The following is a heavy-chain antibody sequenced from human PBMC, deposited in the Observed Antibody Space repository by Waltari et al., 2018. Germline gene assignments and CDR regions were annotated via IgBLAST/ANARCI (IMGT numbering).Heavy chain of an antibody. CDR1: GGSISSYY. V-gene: IGHV4-59*08. CDR2: VYRSGST. Sequence: QVQLQESGPGLVKPLETLSLTCTVSGGSISSYYWTWVRQPPGKGLEWIGNVYRSGSTESNPSLKSRVTMSVDTSKNQFSLKVSSVTVADTAIYFCARNMESPYNAPYYFYYMDVWGKGTTVTVSS. CDR3: ARNMESPYNAPYYFYYMDV. D-gene: IGHD3-10*01. J-gene: IGHJ6*03.